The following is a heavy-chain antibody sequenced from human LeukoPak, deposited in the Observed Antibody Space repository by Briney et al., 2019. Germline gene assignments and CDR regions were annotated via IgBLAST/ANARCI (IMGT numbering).Heavy chain of an antibody. CDR2: IKADGSEK. CDR3: ARSNSGREI. D-gene: IGHD4-23*01. Sequence: PGGSLRLSCATSGFSFSNYWMNWVRQAPGKGLEWVAIIKADGSEKHYVDSVRGRFTVSRDNAKNSLYLQMSSLRAEDTAVYYCARSNSGREIWGQGTLVTVSS. CDR1: GFSFSNYW. V-gene: IGHV3-7*01. J-gene: IGHJ4*02.